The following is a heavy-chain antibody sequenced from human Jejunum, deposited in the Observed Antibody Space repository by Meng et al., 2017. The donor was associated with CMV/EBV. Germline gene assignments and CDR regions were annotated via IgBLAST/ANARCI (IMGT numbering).Heavy chain of an antibody. CDR2: MYSSGST. J-gene: IGHJ4*02. V-gene: IGHV4-61*02. Sequence: QVQLQESGPGLVKPSQTLSLTCIVSGGSVSSAGYLWSWIRQPAGKGLEGIGRMYSSGSTYYNPSLKSRLTMSIDTSKNQFSLELSSVTAADTAVYYCARMTGTNYFDYWGQGTLVTVSS. D-gene: IGHD3-9*01. CDR1: GGSVSSAGYL. CDR3: ARMTGTNYFDY.